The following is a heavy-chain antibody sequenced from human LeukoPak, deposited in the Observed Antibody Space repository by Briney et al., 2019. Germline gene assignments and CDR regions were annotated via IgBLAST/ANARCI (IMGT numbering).Heavy chain of an antibody. V-gene: IGHV3-21*04. Sequence: GGSLRLSCAASGFTFSSYSMNWVRQAPGKGLEWVSSISSSSSYIYYADSVKGRFTISRDNAKSSLYLQMNSLRADDTAVYYCARDQFRDYFRGADYWGQGTLVTVSS. J-gene: IGHJ4*02. D-gene: IGHD3-16*01. CDR2: ISSSSSYI. CDR3: ARDQFRDYFRGADY. CDR1: GFTFSSYS.